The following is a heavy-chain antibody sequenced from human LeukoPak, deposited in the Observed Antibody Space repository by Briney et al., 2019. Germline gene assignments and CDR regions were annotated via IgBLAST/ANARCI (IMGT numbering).Heavy chain of an antibody. CDR1: GGTFSSYA. CDR2: IIPIFGTP. Sequence: SVKVSCKASGGTFSSYAISWVRQAPGQGPEWMGGIIPIFGTPNYAQKFQGRVTITADESTSTAYMELSSLRSEDTAVYYCARVAQHRYYYDSSAFRYYFDYWGQGTLVTVSS. V-gene: IGHV1-69*13. J-gene: IGHJ4*02. CDR3: ARVAQHRYYYDSSAFRYYFDY. D-gene: IGHD3-22*01.